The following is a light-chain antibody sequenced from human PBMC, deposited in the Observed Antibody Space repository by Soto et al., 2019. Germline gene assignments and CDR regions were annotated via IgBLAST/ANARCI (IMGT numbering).Light chain of an antibody. CDR2: AAS. CDR1: QSISSY. Sequence: DIQMTQSPSSLSASVGDRVTITCRASQSISSYLNWYQQKPGKAPKLLIYAASSSQSGVPSRFSGSGYGTDFTLTISSLQPEYFANYYCQQSYSTPIPFGPGTKVDIK. V-gene: IGKV1-39*01. CDR3: QQSYSTPIP. J-gene: IGKJ3*01.